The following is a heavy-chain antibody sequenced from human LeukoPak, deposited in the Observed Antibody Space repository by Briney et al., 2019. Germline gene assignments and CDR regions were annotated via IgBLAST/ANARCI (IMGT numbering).Heavy chain of an antibody. CDR2: IYYSGST. V-gene: IGHV4-59*08. D-gene: IGHD4/OR15-4a*01. Sequence: SETLSLTCSVSGGSINHFYWSWLRQPPGKGLEWIGYIYYSGSTKYHPPLKSRVTMSVDLAKNQFSLPLTSVTAADTAVYYCARHDYGDTAPDYWGQGTLITVSS. CDR1: GGSINHFY. J-gene: IGHJ4*02. CDR3: ARHDYGDTAPDY.